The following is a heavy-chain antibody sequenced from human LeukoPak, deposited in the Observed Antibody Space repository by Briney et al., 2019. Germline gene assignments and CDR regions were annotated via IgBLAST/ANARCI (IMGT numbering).Heavy chain of an antibody. D-gene: IGHD3-3*01. CDR3: AKGAYYDFWSGYYTTDYYYMDV. CDR2: IKQDGSEK. V-gene: IGHV3-7*03. CDR1: GFTFSSYW. Sequence: PGGSLRLSCAASGFTFSSYWMSWVRQAPGKGLEWVANIKQDGSEKYYVDSVKGRFTISRDNSKNTLYLQMNSLRAEDTAVYYCAKGAYYDFWSGYYTTDYYYMDVWGKGTTVTVSS. J-gene: IGHJ6*03.